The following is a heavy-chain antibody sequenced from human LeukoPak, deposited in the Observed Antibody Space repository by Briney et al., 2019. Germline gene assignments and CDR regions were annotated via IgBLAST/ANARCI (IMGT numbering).Heavy chain of an antibody. CDR2: IYYSGST. Sequence: PSETLSLTCAVYGGSFSGYYWSWIRQPPGKGLEWIGYIYYSGSTNYNPSLKSRVTISVDTSKNQFSLKLSSVTAADTAVYYCARAWFSGYFDYWGQGTLVTVSS. J-gene: IGHJ4*02. CDR1: GGSFSGYY. V-gene: IGHV4-59*01. CDR3: ARAWFSGYFDY. D-gene: IGHD3-10*01.